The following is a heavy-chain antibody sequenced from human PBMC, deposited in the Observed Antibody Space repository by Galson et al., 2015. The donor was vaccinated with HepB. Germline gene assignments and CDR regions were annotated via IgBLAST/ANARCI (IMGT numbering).Heavy chain of an antibody. J-gene: IGHJ6*02. CDR2: ISGSSGST. V-gene: IGHV3-23*01. CDR1: GFTFSSYA. D-gene: IGHD6-19*01. CDR3: AKEVSVQWLVRTDGMDV. Sequence: SLRLSCAASGFTFSSYAMSWVRQAPVKGLEWVSAISGSSGSTYYADSVKGRFTISRDNSKNTLYLQMNSLRAEDTAVYYCAKEVSVQWLVRTDGMDVWGQGTTVTVSS.